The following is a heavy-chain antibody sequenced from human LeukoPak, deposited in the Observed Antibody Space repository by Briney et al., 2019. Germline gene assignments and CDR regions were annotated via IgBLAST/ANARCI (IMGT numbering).Heavy chain of an antibody. CDR1: GGSISSYY. CDR2: IYYSGST. Sequence: SETLSLTCTVSGGSISSYYWSWIRQPPGKGLEWTGYIYYSGSTNYNPSLKSRVTISVDTSKNQFSLKLSSVTAADTAVYYCARTYYYGSGSYHDYYYYGMDVWGQGTTVTVSS. J-gene: IGHJ6*02. V-gene: IGHV4-59*01. D-gene: IGHD3-10*01. CDR3: ARTYYYGSGSYHDYYYYGMDV.